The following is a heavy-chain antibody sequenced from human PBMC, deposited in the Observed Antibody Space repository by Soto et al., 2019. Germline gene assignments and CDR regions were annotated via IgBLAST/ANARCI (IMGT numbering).Heavy chain of an antibody. CDR2: INPILSMS. D-gene: IGHD3-10*01. V-gene: IGHV1-69*04. CDR3: ATSYGSGYRAFDY. J-gene: IGHJ4*02. CDR1: GYTFPGYA. Sequence: SVTVSCKASGYTFPGYAMHWVRQAPGQGLEWMGRINPILSMSNYAQRFQGRVTMTADKSTSTAYMELSGLRSEDTAMYYCATSYGSGYRAFDYWGQGALVTVSS.